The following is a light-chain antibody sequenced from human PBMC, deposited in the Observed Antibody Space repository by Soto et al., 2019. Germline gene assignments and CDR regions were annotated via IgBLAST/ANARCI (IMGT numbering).Light chain of an antibody. J-gene: IGKJ3*01. V-gene: IGKV1-9*01. CDR3: QQSYSRVFT. CDR2: DSS. CDR1: YDISSS. Sequence: DIQLTQSPSFLSASVEDRVTISCRASYDISSSLAWYQQEPGKPPKLLIYDSSTLQTGVPSRFTGSGSGRKFTLTISGLQFGDFATYFCQQSYSRVFTFGPGTKVDF.